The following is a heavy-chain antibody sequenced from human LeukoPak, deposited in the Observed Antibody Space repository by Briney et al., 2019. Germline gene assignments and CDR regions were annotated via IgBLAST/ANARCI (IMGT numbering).Heavy chain of an antibody. CDR3: AKDGGSSWTQYYYYGMDV. D-gene: IGHD6-13*01. CDR2: ISYDGSNK. V-gene: IGHV3-30*18. CDR1: GFTLSSYV. Sequence: QPGRSLRLSCAASGFTLSSYVMHWVRQAPPKGLEWVAVISYDGSNKYYADSVKGRFTITRDNSKNTLYLQMNSLRAEDTAVYYCAKDGGSSWTQYYYYGMDVWGQGSTVTVSS. J-gene: IGHJ6*02.